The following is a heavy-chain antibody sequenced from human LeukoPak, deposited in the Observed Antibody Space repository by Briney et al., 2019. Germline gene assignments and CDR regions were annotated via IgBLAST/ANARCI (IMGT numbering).Heavy chain of an antibody. J-gene: IGHJ4*02. CDR3: PRGVGLRDFDWPHLDY. D-gene: IGHD3-9*01. CDR2: ISYDGSNK. V-gene: IGHV3-30-3*01. Sequence: PGRSLRLSCAASGFTFSSYAMHWVRQAPGKGLEWVAVISYDGSNKYYADSVKGRFTISRDNSKNTLYLQMNSLRAEDTAVYYFPRGVGLRDFDWPHLDYWGQGTLVTVSS. CDR1: GFTFSSYA.